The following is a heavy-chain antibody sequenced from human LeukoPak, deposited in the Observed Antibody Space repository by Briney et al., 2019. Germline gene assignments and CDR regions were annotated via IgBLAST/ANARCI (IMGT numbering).Heavy chain of an antibody. J-gene: IGHJ5*01. CDR2: IYYSGIT. CDR3: ARQPKSCTPGVFVTGKACWFDS. V-gene: IGHV4-39*01. Sequence: GSLRLSCAASGFTFSDHYMSWIRQAPGKGLEWLGSIYYSGITYYNPSFKSPVTISIDTAKNQFSLKLRSVNAADTAVYYCARQPKSCTPGVFVTGKACWFDSWGQGTLVTVSS. D-gene: IGHD3-10*01. CDR1: GFTFSDHY.